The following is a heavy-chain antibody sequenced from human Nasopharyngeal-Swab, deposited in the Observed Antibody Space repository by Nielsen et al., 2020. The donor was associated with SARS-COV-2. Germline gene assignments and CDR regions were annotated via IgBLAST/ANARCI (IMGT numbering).Heavy chain of an antibody. CDR2: INAGNGNT. J-gene: IGHJ4*02. V-gene: IGHV1/OR15-3*01. D-gene: IGHD3-10*01. Sequence: WVRQAPGQRLEWMGWINAGNGNTKYSQKFQGRVTMTEDTSTDTAYMELSSLRSEDTAVYYCATSRVTMVQGVIITRLPFDYWGQGTLVTVSS. CDR3: ATSRVTMVQGVIITRLPFDY.